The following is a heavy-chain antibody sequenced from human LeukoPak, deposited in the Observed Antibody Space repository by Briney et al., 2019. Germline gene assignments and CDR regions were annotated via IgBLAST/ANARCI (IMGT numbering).Heavy chain of an antibody. J-gene: IGHJ6*03. V-gene: IGHV3-30*04. CDR3: AKDRDEGRVWYYYYMGV. CDR1: GFTFSSYA. CDR2: ISYDGSKK. Sequence: GGSLRLSCAASGFTFSSYAMHWVRQAPGKGLEWVAVISYDGSKKYYADSVKGRFTISRDKSKNTLYLQMTSLRAEDTAVYYCAKDRDEGRVWYYYYMGVWGEGTTVTISS. D-gene: IGHD5-24*01.